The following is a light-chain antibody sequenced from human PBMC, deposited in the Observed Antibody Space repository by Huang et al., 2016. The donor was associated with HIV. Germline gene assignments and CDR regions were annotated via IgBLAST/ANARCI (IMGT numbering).Light chain of an antibody. Sequence: EIVMTQSPATLSVSPGERAALSCRASQTVDSDLAWYQQKPGQAPRLLIYGASTRTTGIPARYSGSGSGTEFTLTISSLQSEDFAVYYCQQYKNWPRTFGHGTTVDIK. V-gene: IGKV3-15*01. J-gene: IGKJ3*01. CDR3: QQYKNWPRT. CDR2: GAS. CDR1: QTVDSD.